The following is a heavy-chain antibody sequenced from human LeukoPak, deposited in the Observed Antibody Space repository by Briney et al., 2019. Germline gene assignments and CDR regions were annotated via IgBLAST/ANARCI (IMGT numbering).Heavy chain of an antibody. J-gene: IGHJ6*02. CDR3: ARVNRSDYGDYFLAYYYGMDV. CDR1: GFTFSSYA. V-gene: IGHV3-30-3*01. Sequence: GGSLRLSCAGSGFTFSSYAMPWVRQAPGKGLEWVADISYDGSNKYYADSVKGRFTISRDNSKNTLYLQMNRLRAEDTAVYYCARVNRSDYGDYFLAYYYGMDVWGQGTTVTVSS. D-gene: IGHD4-17*01. CDR2: ISYDGSNK.